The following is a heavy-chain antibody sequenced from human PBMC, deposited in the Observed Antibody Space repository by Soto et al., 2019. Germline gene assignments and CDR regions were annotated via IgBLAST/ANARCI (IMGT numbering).Heavy chain of an antibody. CDR2: IYPGDSDT. CDR3: ARHRYYDSSGYYKYYYYYGMDV. J-gene: IGHJ6*02. CDR1: GYSFTSYW. V-gene: IGHV5-51*01. D-gene: IGHD3-22*01. Sequence: GESLKISCKGSGYSFTSYWIGWVCQMPGKGLEWMEIIYPGDSDTRYSPSFQGQVTISADKSISTAYLQWSSLKASDTAMYYCARHRYYDSSGYYKYYYYYGMDVWGQGTTVTVSS.